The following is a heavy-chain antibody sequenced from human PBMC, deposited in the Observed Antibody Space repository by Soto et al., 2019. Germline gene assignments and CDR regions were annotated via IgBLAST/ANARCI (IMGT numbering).Heavy chain of an antibody. Sequence: GWSLRLSCVASGFPFSSYAMSWVRQTPGKGLEWVSGISGSGGRTYYADSVKGRFTISRDNSNNTLSLQMHILRVEDTAVYFCAKGGYYSLFDIWGQGTVVTVSS. J-gene: IGHJ3*02. CDR3: AKGGYYSLFDI. V-gene: IGHV3-23*01. CDR2: ISGSGGRT. CDR1: GFPFSSYA. D-gene: IGHD3-16*01.